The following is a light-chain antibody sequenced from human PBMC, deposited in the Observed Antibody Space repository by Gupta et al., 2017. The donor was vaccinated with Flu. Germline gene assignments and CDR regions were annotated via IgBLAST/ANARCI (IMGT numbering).Light chain of an antibody. CDR1: NISYRS. CDR3: QVWDPISGHCV. J-gene: IGLJ1*01. CDR2: DDS. Sequence: SFVLTQPPSVSVAPGKTARLTCGGDNISYRSVHWYQRKPGQAPVLVVFDDSARPSGIPERFSGSNSDNTAALTISRVEAGDEADFYCQVWDPISGHCVFGPGTKVTVL. V-gene: IGLV3-21*03.